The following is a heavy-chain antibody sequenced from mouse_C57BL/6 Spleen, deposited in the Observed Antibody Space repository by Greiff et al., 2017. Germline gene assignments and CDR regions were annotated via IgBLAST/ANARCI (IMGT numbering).Heavy chain of an antibody. CDR2: INPSTGGT. CDR3: ARSPTTVDAMDY. Sequence: VQLQQSGPELVKPGASVKISCKASGYSFTGYYMNWVKQSPEKSLEWIGEINPSTGGTTYNQKFKAKATLTVDKSSSTAYMQLKSLTSEDSAVYYCARSPTTVDAMDYWGQGTSVTVSS. D-gene: IGHD1-1*01. CDR1: GYSFTGYY. J-gene: IGHJ4*01. V-gene: IGHV1-42*01.